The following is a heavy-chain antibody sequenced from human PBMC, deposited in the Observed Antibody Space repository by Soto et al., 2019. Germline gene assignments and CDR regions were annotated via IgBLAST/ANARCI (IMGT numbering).Heavy chain of an antibody. V-gene: IGHV2-5*02. CDR2: IYWDDDK. J-gene: IGHJ4*02. D-gene: IGHD6-13*01. CDR1: GFSLSTSGVG. Sequence: SGPKLVNPTQTLTLTCTFSGFSLSTSGVGVGWIRQPPGKALEWLALIYWDDDKRYSPSLKSRLTITRDTSKNQVVLTMTNMGPVDTATYYCAYIRDETYSSSWHKGRPYFDYWGQGSQV. CDR3: AYIRDETYSSSWHKGRPYFDY.